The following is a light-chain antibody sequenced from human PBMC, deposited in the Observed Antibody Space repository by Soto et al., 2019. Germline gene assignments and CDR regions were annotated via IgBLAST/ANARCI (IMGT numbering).Light chain of an antibody. V-gene: IGKV1-39*01. CDR1: QSISNY. Sequence: HMSLSPSSLSASVGARVTITCRASQSISNYLNWYHQRLGKAPKLLIFGASTLQSGVPPRFSGRGTGTDSAFGIDLPLTISSPAHEDFAIYNWPPLTFGQGTRLEIK. CDR2: GAS. J-gene: IGKJ5*01. CDR3: PPLT.